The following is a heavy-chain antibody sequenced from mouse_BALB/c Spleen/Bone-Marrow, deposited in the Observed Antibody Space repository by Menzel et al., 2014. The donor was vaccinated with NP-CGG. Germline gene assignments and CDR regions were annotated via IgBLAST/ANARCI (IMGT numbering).Heavy chain of an antibody. Sequence: EVMLVESGGGLVKPGGSLKLSCAASGFTFSSYAVSWVRQTPEKRLEWVATISSGGSYTYYPDSVKGRFTISRDNAKNTLYLQMSSLRSEDTAMYYCARPRFAYWGQGTLVTVSA. V-gene: IGHV5-9-1*01. J-gene: IGHJ3*01. CDR2: ISSGGSYT. CDR1: GFTFSSYA. CDR3: ARPRFAY.